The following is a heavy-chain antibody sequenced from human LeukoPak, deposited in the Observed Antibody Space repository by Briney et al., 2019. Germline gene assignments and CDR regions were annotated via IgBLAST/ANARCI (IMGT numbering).Heavy chain of an antibody. V-gene: IGHV3-74*01. J-gene: IGHJ4*02. CDR3: TRTFGGFDY. Sequence: GGSLRLSCATSGFTFGDYAMTWVRQAPGKGLVWVSRINSDGSRTSYADSVKGRFTISRDNAKNTLYLQMNSLRAEDTAVYYCTRTFGGFDYWGQGTLVTVSS. CDR2: INSDGSRT. CDR1: GFTFGDYA. D-gene: IGHD4-23*01.